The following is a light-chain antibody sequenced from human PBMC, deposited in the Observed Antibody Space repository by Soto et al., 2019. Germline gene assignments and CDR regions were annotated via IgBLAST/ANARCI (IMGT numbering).Light chain of an antibody. J-gene: IGKJ4*01. V-gene: IGKV1-5*03. CDR2: KAS. Sequence: DIQMAQSPSTLSASGGDRVAITFGASQSVSDWLAWYQHKPGKTPKLLIYKASTLESGVPARFSGFGSGTEYTLAISSLQPEDFATYYCQQYDSYSRPTFGGGTKVDI. CDR1: QSVSDW. CDR3: QQYDSYSRPT.